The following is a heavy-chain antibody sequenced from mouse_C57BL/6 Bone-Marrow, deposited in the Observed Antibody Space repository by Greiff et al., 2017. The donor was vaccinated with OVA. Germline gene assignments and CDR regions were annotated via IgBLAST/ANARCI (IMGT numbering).Heavy chain of an antibody. Sequence: QVQLQQSGPELVKPGASVKISCKASGYAFSSSWMNWVKQRPGKGLEWIGRIYPGDGDTNYNGKFKGKATLTADKSSSTAYMQLSSLTSEDSAVYFCAREGYDGGYYAMDYWGQGTSVTVSS. CDR1: GYAFSSSW. V-gene: IGHV1-82*01. D-gene: IGHD2-2*01. J-gene: IGHJ4*01. CDR3: AREGYDGGYYAMDY. CDR2: IYPGDGDT.